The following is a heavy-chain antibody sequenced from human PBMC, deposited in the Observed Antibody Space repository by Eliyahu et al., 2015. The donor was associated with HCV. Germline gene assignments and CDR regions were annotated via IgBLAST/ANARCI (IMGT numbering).Heavy chain of an antibody. CDR1: GFTFSSYA. J-gene: IGHJ4*02. D-gene: IGHD2-2*01. V-gene: IGHV3-23*01. Sequence: EVQLLESGGGLVQPGGSLRLSCAASGFTFSSYAMSWVRQAPGKGLEWVSAISGSGGSTYYADSVKGRFTISRDNSKNTLYLQMNSLRAEDTAVYYCTKEPLLRLGYCSSTSCYLDWGQGTLVTVSS. CDR2: ISGSGGST. CDR3: TKEPLLRLGYCSSTSCYLD.